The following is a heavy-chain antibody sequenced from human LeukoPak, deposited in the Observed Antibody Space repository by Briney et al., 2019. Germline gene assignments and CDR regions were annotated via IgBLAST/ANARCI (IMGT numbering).Heavy chain of an antibody. Sequence: AGGSLRLSCAASGFTFSSYGMHWVRQAPGKGLEWVAVIFYDGSNKYYADSVKGRFTISRDNSKNTLYLQMNSLRGEDTAVYYCAKDKSYNYNYMDVWGKGTTVTVSS. CDR2: IFYDGSNK. J-gene: IGHJ6*03. V-gene: IGHV3-30*18. CDR3: AKDKSYNYNYMDV. CDR1: GFTFSSYG.